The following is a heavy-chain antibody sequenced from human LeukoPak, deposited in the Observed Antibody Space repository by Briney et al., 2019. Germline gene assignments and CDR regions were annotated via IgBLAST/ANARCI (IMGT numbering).Heavy chain of an antibody. CDR1: GLTFTNFW. D-gene: IGHD4-11*01. Sequence: GGSLRLSCAAPGLTFTNFWMNWIRRAPGRGLEWVANIRPDGSEQFYVDSVKGRFTISRDNAKNSVYLQMNSLRADDTAVYYCAGRDSARNPWAYWGQGTLVTVST. CDR3: AGRDSARNPWAY. CDR2: IRPDGSEQ. V-gene: IGHV3-7*01. J-gene: IGHJ4*02.